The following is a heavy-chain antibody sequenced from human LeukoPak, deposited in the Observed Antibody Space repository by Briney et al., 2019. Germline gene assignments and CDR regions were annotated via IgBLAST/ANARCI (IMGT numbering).Heavy chain of an antibody. CDR3: ARVRRRYYGSGSWSLYV. Sequence: PGGSLRLSCAASGFTFSSYAMHWVRQAPGKGLEWVAVILYDGSNKYYADSVKGRFTISRDNSKNTLYLQMNSLRAEDTAVYYCARVRRRYYGSGSWSLYVWGQGTTVTVSS. J-gene: IGHJ6*02. D-gene: IGHD3-10*01. V-gene: IGHV3-30-3*01. CDR2: ILYDGSNK. CDR1: GFTFSSYA.